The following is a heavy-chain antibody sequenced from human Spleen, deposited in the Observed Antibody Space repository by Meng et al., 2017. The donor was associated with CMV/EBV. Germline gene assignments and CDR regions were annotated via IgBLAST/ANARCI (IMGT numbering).Heavy chain of an antibody. J-gene: IGHJ6*02. CDR1: GGSFSGYY. Sequence: SETLSLTCAVYGGSFSGYYWSWIRQPPGKGLEWIGEISHSGSTNYNPSLKSRVTISVDTSKNQLPLRLSSVTAADTAVYYCATNLFTYGMDVWGQGTTVTVSS. V-gene: IGHV4-34*01. D-gene: IGHD2-21*01. CDR3: ATNLFTYGMDV. CDR2: ISHSGST.